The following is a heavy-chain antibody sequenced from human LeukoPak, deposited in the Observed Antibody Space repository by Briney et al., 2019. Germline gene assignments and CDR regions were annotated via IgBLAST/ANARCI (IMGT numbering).Heavy chain of an antibody. CDR3: ATNRAGTYDRPFDI. CDR2: IHYTGTT. D-gene: IGHD1-26*01. J-gene: IGHJ3*02. CDR1: GGFINNHY. V-gene: IGHV4-59*08. Sequence: PSETLSLTCIVSGGFINNHYWTWIRQTPGKGLEWLGDIHYTGTTKYNPSLKSRVTISIDMSKNQFSLELSSVTATDTAVYFCATNRAGTYDRPFDIWGQGTMVTVSS.